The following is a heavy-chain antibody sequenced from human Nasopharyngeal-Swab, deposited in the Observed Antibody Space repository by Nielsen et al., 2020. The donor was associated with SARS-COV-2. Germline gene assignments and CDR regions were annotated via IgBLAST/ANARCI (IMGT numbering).Heavy chain of an antibody. Sequence: SLKISCAASGFTFDDYAMHWVRHAPGKGLEWVSGISWTSGSIGYADSVKGRFTISRDNAKNSLYLQMHSLRAEDTALYYCARLDSSGYYPTVDYWGQGTLVTVSS. CDR2: ISWTSGSI. J-gene: IGHJ4*02. CDR3: ARLDSSGYYPTVDY. CDR1: GFTFDDYA. V-gene: IGHV3-9*01. D-gene: IGHD3-22*01.